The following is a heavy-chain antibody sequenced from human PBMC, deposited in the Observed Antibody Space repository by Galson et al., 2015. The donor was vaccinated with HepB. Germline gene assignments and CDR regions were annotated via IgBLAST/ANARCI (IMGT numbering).Heavy chain of an antibody. CDR3: AKAGYYYGSVTNPIGYFFDY. CDR2: ISYDGGNK. Sequence: SLRLSCAASGFTFSSYAMHWVRQAPGKGLQWVSFISYDGGNKYYADSVKGRSTISRDNSKNTLYLQMNSLRDEDTAVYYCAKAGYYYGSVTNPIGYFFDYWGQGALVTVSS. D-gene: IGHD3-10*01. CDR1: GFTFSSYA. J-gene: IGHJ4*02. V-gene: IGHV3-30-3*01.